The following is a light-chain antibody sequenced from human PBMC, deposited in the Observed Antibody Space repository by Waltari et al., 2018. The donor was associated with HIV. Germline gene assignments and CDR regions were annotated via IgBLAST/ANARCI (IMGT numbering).Light chain of an antibody. Sequence: QSALTQPASVSGSPGQSITISCSGPTSDMSSLNFVSWYQQSPGSAPKLIIFAVSSRPSGISDRFSGSKSGDTASLTISGLQAEDEADYYCCSYAGSSYVFGTGTKVTVL. J-gene: IGLJ1*01. V-gene: IGLV2-23*02. CDR2: AVS. CDR3: CSYAGSSYV. CDR1: TSDMSSLNF.